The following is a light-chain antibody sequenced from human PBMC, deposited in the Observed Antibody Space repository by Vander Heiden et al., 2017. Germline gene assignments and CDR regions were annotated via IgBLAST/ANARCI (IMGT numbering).Light chain of an antibody. CDR2: LAS. CDR3: MQPLHTPLT. J-gene: IGKJ4*01. CDR1: QSLLHTNGYNY. V-gene: IGKV2-28*01. Sequence: DVVITQSPLSLSVTPGEPASISCRSTQSLLHTNGYNYLDWYLQKPGQSPQLLIYLASYRASGVPDSFSGSGSGTDFTLKISRVEAEDVGVYYCMQPLHTPLTFGGGTKVEIK.